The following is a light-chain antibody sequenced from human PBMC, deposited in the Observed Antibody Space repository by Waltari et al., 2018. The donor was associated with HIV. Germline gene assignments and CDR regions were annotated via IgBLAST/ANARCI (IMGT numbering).Light chain of an antibody. CDR2: DVS. J-gene: IGLJ2*01. CDR3: SSYTSSSTRVV. CDR1: SSDVGGSNY. Sequence: QSALPQPASVSGSPGQSITISCTGTSSDVGGSNYVYWYQQHPGKSPKLMVYDVSKRPSGVSNLFSGSKSGNTASLTSSGLQAEDEADYYCSSYTSSSTRVVFGGGTKLTVL. V-gene: IGLV2-14*01.